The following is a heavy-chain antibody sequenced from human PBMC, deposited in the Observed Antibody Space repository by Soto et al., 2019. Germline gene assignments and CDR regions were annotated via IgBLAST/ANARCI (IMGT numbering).Heavy chain of an antibody. CDR3: ARVPDR. J-gene: IGHJ5*02. D-gene: IGHD2-2*01. CDR2: IYHSGST. V-gene: IGHV4-30-2*01. CDR1: GGSISSGGYS. Sequence: PSETLSLSCAVSGGSISSGGYSWSWIRQPPGKGLEWIGYIYHSGSTYYNPSLKSRVTISVDRSKNQFSLKLSSVTAADTAVYHCARVPDRWGPGPLVTVSS.